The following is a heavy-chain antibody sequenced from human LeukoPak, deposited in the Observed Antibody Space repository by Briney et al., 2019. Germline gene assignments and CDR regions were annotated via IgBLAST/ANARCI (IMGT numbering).Heavy chain of an antibody. CDR3: AREMYSGMYNDAFDI. Sequence: PGGSLRLSCAAPGFTFSSYSMNWVRQAPGKGLEWVSVIRSDGSTNHADSVKGRFTISRDNSKNTLYLQMNNLRAEDTAMYYCAREMYSGMYNDAFDIWGQGTKVTVSS. D-gene: IGHD1-26*01. CDR2: IRSDGST. J-gene: IGHJ3*02. V-gene: IGHV3-53*01. CDR1: GFTFSSYS.